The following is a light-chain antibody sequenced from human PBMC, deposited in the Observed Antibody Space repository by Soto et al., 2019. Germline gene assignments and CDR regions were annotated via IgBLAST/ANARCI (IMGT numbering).Light chain of an antibody. CDR3: QQYITWT. CDR2: DAS. J-gene: IGKJ1*01. V-gene: IGKV1-5*02. CDR1: QSISSW. Sequence: DIQVTKSPSTLSASVGDRVTIICRASQSISSWLAWYQQKPGKAPKLLIYDASSLESGVPSRFSGSGSGTEFTLTISSLQPDDFATYYCQQYITWTFGQGTKVDIK.